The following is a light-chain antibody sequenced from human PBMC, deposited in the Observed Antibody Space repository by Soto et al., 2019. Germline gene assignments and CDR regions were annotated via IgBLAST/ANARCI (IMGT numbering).Light chain of an antibody. J-gene: IGLJ2*01. CDR3: SSYAGSSNSVV. V-gene: IGLV2-23*02. CDR1: SSDVGTYNL. CDR2: EVN. Sequence: QSALTQPASVSGSPGQSITISCTGTSSDVGTYNLVSWYRQHPGKAPKLIIYEVNKWPSGISNRFSGSKSGNTASLTISGLQAEDEADYYCSSYAGSSNSVVFGGGTQLTVL.